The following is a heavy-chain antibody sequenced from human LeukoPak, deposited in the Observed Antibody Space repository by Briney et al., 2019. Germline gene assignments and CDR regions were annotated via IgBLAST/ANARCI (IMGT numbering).Heavy chain of an antibody. Sequence: SETLSLTCAVSGGSISSSNWWSWVRQPPGKGLEWIGEIYHSGSTNYNPSLKSRVTISVDKSKNQFSLKLSSVTAADTAVYYCARARAGYSSSWYSDYWGQGTLVTVSS. CDR2: IYHSGST. D-gene: IGHD6-13*01. CDR1: GGSISSSNW. J-gene: IGHJ4*02. V-gene: IGHV4-4*02. CDR3: ARARAGYSSSWYSDY.